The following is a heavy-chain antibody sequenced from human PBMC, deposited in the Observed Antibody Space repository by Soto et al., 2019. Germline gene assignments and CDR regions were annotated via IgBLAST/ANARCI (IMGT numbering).Heavy chain of an antibody. Sequence: GASVKVSCKTSGYIFSSFGVSWVRQAPGQGLEWVGWISTYTGKTEYAPNVQDRFTMTTDTSTSTAYMELRNLTSDDTAVYYCARAATPFGIVTRLDHWGQGTLVTVSS. J-gene: IGHJ4*02. CDR2: ISTYTGKT. D-gene: IGHD3-3*01. CDR1: GYIFSSFG. CDR3: ARAATPFGIVTRLDH. V-gene: IGHV1-18*01.